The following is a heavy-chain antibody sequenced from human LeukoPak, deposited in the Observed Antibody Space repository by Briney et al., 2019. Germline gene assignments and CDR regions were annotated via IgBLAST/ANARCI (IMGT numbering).Heavy chain of an antibody. Sequence: ASVKVSCKASGYTFTSYDINWVRQATGQGLEWMGWMNPNRGNTGYAQKFQGRVTMTTNTSISTAYMELSSLRSEDTAVYYCARGYRYCTNVVCFWSYYYMDVWGKGTTVTVSS. D-gene: IGHD2-8*01. CDR3: ARGYRYCTNVVCFWSYYYMDV. CDR2: MNPNRGNT. J-gene: IGHJ6*03. V-gene: IGHV1-8*01. CDR1: GYTFTSYD.